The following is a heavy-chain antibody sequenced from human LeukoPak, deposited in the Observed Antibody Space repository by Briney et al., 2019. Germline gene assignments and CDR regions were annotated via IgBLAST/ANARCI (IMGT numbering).Heavy chain of an antibody. CDR3: ARDKGFGEPSFDP. D-gene: IGHD3-10*01. J-gene: IGHJ5*02. V-gene: IGHV3-33*08. Sequence: GGSLRLSCAASGFTFSSYGMHWVRQAPGKGLEWVAVIWYDGSNKYYADSVKGRFTISRDNSKNTLCLQMNSLRAEDTAVYYCARDKGFGEPSFDPWGQGTLVTVSS. CDR2: IWYDGSNK. CDR1: GFTFSSYG.